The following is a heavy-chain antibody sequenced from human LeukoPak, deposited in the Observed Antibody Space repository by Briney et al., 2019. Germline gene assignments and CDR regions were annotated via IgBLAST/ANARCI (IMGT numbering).Heavy chain of an antibody. CDR2: IYYSGST. D-gene: IGHD2-21*02. V-gene: IGHV4-39*01. Sequence: SETLSLTCTVSGGSISSYYWDWIRQPPGKGLEWIGSIYYSGSTYYNPSLRSRVTISVDTSKNQFSLKLSSVTAADTAVYYCARHDLVVTATILDYWGQGTLVTVSS. J-gene: IGHJ4*02. CDR3: ARHDLVVTATILDY. CDR1: GGSISSYY.